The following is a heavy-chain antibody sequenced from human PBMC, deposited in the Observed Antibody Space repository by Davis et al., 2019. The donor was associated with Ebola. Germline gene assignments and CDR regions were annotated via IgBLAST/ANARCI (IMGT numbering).Heavy chain of an antibody. CDR3: AKSGLSFGVVKYHYGMDV. Sequence: GESLKISCAASGFTFRSSPMTWVRQAPGEGLEWVSAINDRGVNTYYADSVKGRFTISRDNSKKTLYLQMNSLRAEDTAVYYCAKSGLSFGVVKYHYGMDVWGKGTTVTVSS. CDR1: GFTFRSSP. J-gene: IGHJ6*04. V-gene: IGHV3-23*01. CDR2: INDRGVNT. D-gene: IGHD3-3*01.